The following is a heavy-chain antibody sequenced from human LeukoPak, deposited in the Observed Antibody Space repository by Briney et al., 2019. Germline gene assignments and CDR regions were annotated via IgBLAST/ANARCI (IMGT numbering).Heavy chain of an antibody. CDR1: GFTFSSYS. V-gene: IGHV3-48*01. CDR2: ISSSSSTI. CDR3: ARTPYSSSWYGPYDY. J-gene: IGHJ4*02. Sequence: GGSLRLSCAASGFTFSSYSMNWVRQAPGKGLEWLSYISSSSSTIYYADSVKGRFTNSRDNAKNSLYLQMNSLRAEDTAMYYCARTPYSSSWYGPYDYWGQGTLVTVSS. D-gene: IGHD6-13*01.